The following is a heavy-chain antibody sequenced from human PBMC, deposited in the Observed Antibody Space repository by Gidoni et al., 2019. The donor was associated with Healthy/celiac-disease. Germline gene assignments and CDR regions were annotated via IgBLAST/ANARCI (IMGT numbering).Heavy chain of an antibody. CDR1: GCSISSSSYY. CDR2: IYYSGST. Sequence: QLQLQESGPGLVKPSETLSLTCTVSGCSISSSSYYWGWIRQPPGKGLEWIGSIYYSGSTYYNPSLKSRVTISVDTSKNQFSLKLSSVTAADTAVYYCARHSRLTQGRQNAFDIWGQGTMVTVSS. V-gene: IGHV4-39*01. J-gene: IGHJ3*02. CDR3: ARHSRLTQGRQNAFDI. D-gene: IGHD7-27*01.